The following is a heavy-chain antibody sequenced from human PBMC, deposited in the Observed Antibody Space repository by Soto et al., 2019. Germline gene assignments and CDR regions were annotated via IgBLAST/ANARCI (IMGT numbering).Heavy chain of an antibody. CDR1: GYTFTGYY. V-gene: IGHV1-2*04. D-gene: IGHD2-2*01. Sequence: GASVKVSCKASGYTFTGYYMHWVRQAPGQGLEWMGWINPNSGGTNYAQKFQGWVTMTRDTSISTAYMELSRLRSDDTAVYYCARGSFSTNNYYYYYYMDVWGKGTTVTVSS. CDR3: ARGSFSTNNYYYYYYMDV. J-gene: IGHJ6*03. CDR2: INPNSGGT.